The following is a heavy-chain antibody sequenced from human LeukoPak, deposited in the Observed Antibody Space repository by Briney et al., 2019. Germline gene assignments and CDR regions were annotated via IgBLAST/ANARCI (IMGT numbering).Heavy chain of an antibody. CDR2: ISYDGSNK. Sequence: GGSLRLSCAASGFTFSNYWMSWVRQAPGKGLEWVAVISYDGSNKYYADSVKGRFTISRDNSKNTLYLQMNSLRAEDTAVYYCAKGASRYFDWFTYYYYGMDVWGQGTTVTVSS. CDR1: GFTFSNYW. J-gene: IGHJ6*02. D-gene: IGHD3-9*01. CDR3: AKGASRYFDWFTYYYYGMDV. V-gene: IGHV3-30*18.